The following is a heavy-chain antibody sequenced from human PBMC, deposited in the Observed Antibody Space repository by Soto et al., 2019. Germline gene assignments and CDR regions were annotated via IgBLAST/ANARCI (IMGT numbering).Heavy chain of an antibody. CDR1: GFTFSSYG. CDR3: AKDWQQGVHYYGMDV. V-gene: IGHV3-30*18. CDR2: ISYDGSNK. Sequence: QVQLVESGGGVVQPGRSLRLSCAASGFTFSSYGMHWVRQAPGKGLEWVVVISYDGSNKYYADSVKGRFTISRDNSKITLYLQMNSLRAEDTAVYYCAKDWQQGVHYYGMDVWGQGTTVTVSS. D-gene: IGHD6-13*01. J-gene: IGHJ6*02.